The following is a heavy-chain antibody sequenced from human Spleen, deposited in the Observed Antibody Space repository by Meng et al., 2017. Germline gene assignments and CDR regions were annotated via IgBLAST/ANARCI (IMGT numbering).Heavy chain of an antibody. J-gene: IGHJ4*03. Sequence: GGSLRLSGAASGFTFSNAWMTWVRQAPGKGLEWIGRMKSNVDGGTVDYAAAVKGRFFFSRNVSENTFYLQMTSLKTEDTAVYYCSGHVDYWGHGTMVTVSS. CDR2: MKSNVDGGTV. CDR1: GFTFSNAW. V-gene: IGHV3-15*01. CDR3: SGHVDY.